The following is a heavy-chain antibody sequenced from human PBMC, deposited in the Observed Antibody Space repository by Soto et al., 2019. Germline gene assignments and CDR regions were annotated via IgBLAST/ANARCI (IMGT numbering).Heavy chain of an antibody. CDR2: ISSSSIYI. V-gene: IGHV3-21*01. J-gene: IGHJ4*02. CDR1: GFTFSSYI. CDR3: ATGLPLSGNFWNGYYYFDS. Sequence: PGGSLRLSCAASGFTFSSYIMNWLRQAPGKGLEWVSSISSSSIYIYYADSVKGRFTISRDNAKNSLYLQMNSLRAEDTAVYYCATGLPLSGNFWNGYYYFDSWGLVTLVTV. D-gene: IGHD3-3*01.